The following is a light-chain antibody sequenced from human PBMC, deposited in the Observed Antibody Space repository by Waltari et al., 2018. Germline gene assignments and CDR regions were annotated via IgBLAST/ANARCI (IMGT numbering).Light chain of an antibody. CDR2: EVF. Sequence: QSALTQPASVSGTPGQSITISCRGPTSDVGSYDLVSWYQHHPGEAPKLLICEVFKRPPDTSSRFSGAKSGSTASLTISGLQPEDEADYYCCSYAGRGTYVFGSGTKVTVL. CDR1: TSDVGSYDL. CDR3: CSYAGRGTYV. J-gene: IGLJ1*01. V-gene: IGLV2-23*02.